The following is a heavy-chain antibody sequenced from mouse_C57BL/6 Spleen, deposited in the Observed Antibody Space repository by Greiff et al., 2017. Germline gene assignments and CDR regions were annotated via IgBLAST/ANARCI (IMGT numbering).Heavy chain of an antibody. CDR2: IDPEDGDT. V-gene: IGHV14-1*01. CDR1: GFNIKDYY. CDR3: TWGNSFAY. J-gene: IGHJ3*01. D-gene: IGHD2-1*01. Sequence: EVQLQESGAELVRPGASVKLSCTASGFNIKDYYMHWVKQRPEQGLEWIGRIDPEDGDTEYAPQFQGKATMTADTSSHTAYLPLSSLTSEDTAVYCCTWGNSFAYWGKGTLVTVSA.